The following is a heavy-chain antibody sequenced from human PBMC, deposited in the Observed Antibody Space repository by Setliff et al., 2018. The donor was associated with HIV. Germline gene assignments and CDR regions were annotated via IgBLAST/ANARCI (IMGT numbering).Heavy chain of an antibody. CDR2: ITGGGDTI. CDR3: ARANYGFDY. J-gene: IGHJ4*02. D-gene: IGHD4-17*01. CDR1: GFTFSDYY. V-gene: IGHV3-11*04. Sequence: GESLRLSCAASGFTFSDYYMTWIRQAPGKGLEWVSYITGGGDTINYADSVKGRFTISRDNAKNSLFLQMNSLRVEDTAVYYCARANYGFDYWGQGTLVTVSS.